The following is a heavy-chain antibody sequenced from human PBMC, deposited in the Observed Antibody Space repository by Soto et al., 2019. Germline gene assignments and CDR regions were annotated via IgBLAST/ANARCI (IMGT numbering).Heavy chain of an antibody. CDR2: ISSRSTNI. D-gene: IGHD3-3*01. CDR3: ARPEYYDFWSGRNYFDF. CDR1: GFTFSSYG. Sequence: PGGSLRLSCAASGFTFSSYGMHWVRQAPGKGLEWVSSISSRSTNIYYADSVKGRFTISRDDAKNSLYLHMNSLRVEDTAVYYCARPEYYDFWSGRNYFDFWGQGNMVTVSS. J-gene: IGHJ4*02. V-gene: IGHV3-21*01.